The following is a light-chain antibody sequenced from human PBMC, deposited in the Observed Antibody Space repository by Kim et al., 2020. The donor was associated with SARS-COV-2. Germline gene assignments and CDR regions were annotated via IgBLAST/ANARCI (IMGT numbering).Light chain of an antibody. J-gene: IGKJ1*01. V-gene: IGKV1-17*03. Sequence: ASVVDRVTITCRASQGIINYLAWVQQKPGKVPKLLIYAASSLQSGVPSRCSGSGSGTEFTLTISSLQPEDFASYYCLQHNSYPRTFGQGTKVDIK. CDR3: LQHNSYPRT. CDR2: AAS. CDR1: QGIINY.